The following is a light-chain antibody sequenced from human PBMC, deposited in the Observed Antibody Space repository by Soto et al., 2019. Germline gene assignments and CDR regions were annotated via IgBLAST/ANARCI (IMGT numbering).Light chain of an antibody. V-gene: IGKV3-20*01. Sequence: ELVLPQSPGPLSLSPGERATLSCRASQSVSSSYLAWYQQRPGQAPRLLIFGAYYRATGLPDRFSGSGYGTDFTLTISRLEPEDFAVYYCQQYSCSPPECTFGPGTRVDSK. CDR1: QSVSSSY. J-gene: IGKJ3*01. CDR3: QQYSCSPPECT. CDR2: GAY.